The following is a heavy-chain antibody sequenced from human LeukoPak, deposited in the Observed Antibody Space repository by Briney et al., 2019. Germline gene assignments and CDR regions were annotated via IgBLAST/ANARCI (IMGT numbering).Heavy chain of an antibody. Sequence: ASVRVSCKASGYTFTSYGISWVRQAPGQGLEWMGWICAYNGNTNYAQKLQGRVTMTTDTSTSTAYMELRSLRSNDTAVYYCARVRGSDFWSGYSPGAYGMDVWGQGTTVTVSS. CDR2: ICAYNGNT. V-gene: IGHV1-18*01. CDR3: ARVRGSDFWSGYSPGAYGMDV. CDR1: GYTFTSYG. J-gene: IGHJ6*02. D-gene: IGHD3-3*01.